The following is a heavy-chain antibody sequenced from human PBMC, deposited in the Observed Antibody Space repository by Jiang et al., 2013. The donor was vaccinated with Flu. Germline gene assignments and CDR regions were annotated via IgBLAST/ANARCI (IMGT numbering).Heavy chain of an antibody. CDR2: IYYSGST. Sequence: GSGLVKPSETLSLTCTVSGGSISSSSYYWGWIRQPPGKGLEWIGSIYYSGSTYYNPSLKSRVTISVDTSKNQFSLKLSSVTAADTAVYYCARKELWLDRGWFDPWGRGTLVTVSS. D-gene: IGHD5-18*01. J-gene: IGHJ5*02. CDR1: GGSISSSSYY. V-gene: IGHV4-39*01. CDR3: ARKELWLDRGWFDP.